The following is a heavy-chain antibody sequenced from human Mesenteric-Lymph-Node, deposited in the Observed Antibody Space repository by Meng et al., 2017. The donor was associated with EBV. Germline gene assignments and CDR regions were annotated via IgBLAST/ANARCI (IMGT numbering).Heavy chain of an antibody. Sequence: EMQLVESGGGLVQPGGSLRLSCAASGFTFSNYWMHWVRQAPGKGLVWVSRINTDGSITNYADSVKGRFTISRDNAKNTLYLQMNSLRAEDTAVYYCAKDLSWNQADYWGQGTLVTVSS. CDR2: INTDGSIT. V-gene: IGHV3-74*01. CDR3: AKDLSWNQADY. J-gene: IGHJ4*02. CDR1: GFTFSNYW. D-gene: IGHD1-14*01.